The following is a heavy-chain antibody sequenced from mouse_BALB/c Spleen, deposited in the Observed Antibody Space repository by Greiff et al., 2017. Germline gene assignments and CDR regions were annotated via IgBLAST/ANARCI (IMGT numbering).Heavy chain of an antibody. D-gene: IGHD2-2*01. CDR3: ARPLDGYDGLAY. J-gene: IGHJ3*01. CDR1: GYTFTSYW. CDR2: IYPGDGDT. V-gene: IGHV1-87*01. Sequence: VQLQQSGAELARPGASVKLSCKASGYTFTSYWMQWVKQRPGQGLEWIGAIYPGDGDTRYTQKFKGKATLTADKSSSTAYMQLSSLASEDSAVYYCARPLDGYDGLAYWGQGTLVTVSA.